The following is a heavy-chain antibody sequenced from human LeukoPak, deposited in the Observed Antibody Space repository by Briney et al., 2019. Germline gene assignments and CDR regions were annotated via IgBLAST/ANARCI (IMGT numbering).Heavy chain of an antibody. CDR2: ISGSGGST. CDR3: AKALYEERRYDFWSGYFTYYYYYYMGV. J-gene: IGHJ6*03. CDR1: GFTFSSYA. Sequence: GGSLRLSCAASGFTFSSYAMSWVRQAPGKGLEWVSAISGSGGSTYYADSVKGRFTISRDNSKNTLYLQMNSLRAEDTAVYYCAKALYEERRYDFWSGYFTYYYYYYMGVWGKGTTVTVSS. D-gene: IGHD3-3*01. V-gene: IGHV3-23*01.